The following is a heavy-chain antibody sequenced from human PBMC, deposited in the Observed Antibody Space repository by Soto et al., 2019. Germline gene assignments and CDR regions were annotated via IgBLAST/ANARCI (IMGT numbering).Heavy chain of an antibody. V-gene: IGHV3-23*01. CDR1: GFTFSTYA. Sequence: EVQLLESGGGLVQPGGSLRLSCAASGFTFSTYAMNWVRQAPGNGLEWVSAISGSGGSIHYADSVKGRFTISRDNSKNTLYLQMNRLRDADTAVYHCVKGYWKGDVWGQGTTVTGSS. CDR2: ISGSGGSI. CDR3: VKGYWKGDV. D-gene: IGHD1-1*01. J-gene: IGHJ6*02.